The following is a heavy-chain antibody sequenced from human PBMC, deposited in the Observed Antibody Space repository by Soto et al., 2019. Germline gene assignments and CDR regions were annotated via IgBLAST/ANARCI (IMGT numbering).Heavy chain of an antibody. Sequence: QVQLVESGGGVVQPGRSLRLSCAASGFTFSDYTIHWVRQAPGKGLEWVALISYDATSKYYADSVKGRFTISRDNSKNTLYLQMNSLRAEDTAVYYGARAVTRDFDYWGQGTLVTVSS. CDR3: ARAVTRDFDY. CDR1: GFTFSDYT. J-gene: IGHJ4*02. V-gene: IGHV3-30-3*01. CDR2: ISYDATSK. D-gene: IGHD4-17*01.